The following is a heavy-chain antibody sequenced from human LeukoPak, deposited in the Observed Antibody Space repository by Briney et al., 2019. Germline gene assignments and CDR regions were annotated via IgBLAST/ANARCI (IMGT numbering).Heavy chain of an antibody. CDR3: ARDHPPYSSSAGDDY. CDR2: ISYDGSNK. J-gene: IGHJ4*02. D-gene: IGHD6-6*01. Sequence: PGGSLRLSCAASGFTFSSYGMHWVRQAPGKGLEWVAVISYDGSNKYYADSVKGRFTISRDNSKNSLYLQMNSLRAEDTAVYYCARDHPPYSSSAGDDYWAREPWSPSPQ. V-gene: IGHV3-30*03. CDR1: GFTFSSYG.